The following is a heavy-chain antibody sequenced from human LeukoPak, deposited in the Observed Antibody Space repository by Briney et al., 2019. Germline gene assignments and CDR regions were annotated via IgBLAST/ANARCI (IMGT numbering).Heavy chain of an antibody. V-gene: IGHV1-18*01. CDR2: ISAYNGNT. CDR1: GYTFTSYG. D-gene: IGHD2-2*01. Sequence: ASVKVSCKASGYTFTSYGISWVRQAPGQGLEWMGWISAYNGNTNYAQKLQGRVTMTRDTSISTAYMELSSLRSEDTAVYYCARWGGSQLDTDFDFWGQGTLVTVSS. J-gene: IGHJ4*02. CDR3: ARWGGSQLDTDFDF.